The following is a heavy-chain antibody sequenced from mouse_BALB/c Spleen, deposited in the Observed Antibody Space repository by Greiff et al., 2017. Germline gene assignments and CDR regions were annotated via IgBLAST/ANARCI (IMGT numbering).Heavy chain of an antibody. J-gene: IGHJ3*01. V-gene: IGHV1S56*01. CDR3: ARDGNSFAY. D-gene: IGHD2-1*01. Sequence: VKLMESGPELVKPGASVRISCKASGYTFTSYYIHWVKQRPGQGLEWIGWIYPGNVNTKYNEKFKGKATLTADKSSSTAYMQLSSLTSEDSAVYFCARDGNSFAYWGQGTLVTVSA. CDR1: GYTFTSYY. CDR2: IYPGNVNT.